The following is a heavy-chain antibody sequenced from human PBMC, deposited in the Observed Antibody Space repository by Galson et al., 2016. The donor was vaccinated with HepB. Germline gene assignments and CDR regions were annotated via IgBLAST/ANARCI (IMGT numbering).Heavy chain of an antibody. CDR1: GYTFTNYC. CDR2: IYPGDSDT. D-gene: IGHD6-13*01. CDR3: ARQWSSRWYSDY. Sequence: QSGAEVKKPGESLKISCKGSGYTFTNYCIGWVRQMPGKGLEWMGIIYPGDSDTRYSPSFQGQVTISVDKSISTAYLQWSSLKASDTAMYYCARQWSSRWYSDYWGQGTLVTVSS. J-gene: IGHJ4*02. V-gene: IGHV5-51*01.